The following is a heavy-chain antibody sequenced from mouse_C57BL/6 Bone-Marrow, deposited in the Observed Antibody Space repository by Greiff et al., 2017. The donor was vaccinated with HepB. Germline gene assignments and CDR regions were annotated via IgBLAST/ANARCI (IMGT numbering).Heavy chain of an antibody. Sequence: QVQLKQPGAELVKPGASVKLSCKASGYTFTSYWMHWVKQRPGRGLEWIGRIDPNSGGTKYNEKFKSKATLTVDKPSSTAYMTLSSLTSEDSAVYYCASRIYYFDYWGQGTTLTVSS. J-gene: IGHJ2*01. CDR2: IDPNSGGT. CDR1: GYTFTSYW. V-gene: IGHV1-72*01. CDR3: ASRIYYFDY.